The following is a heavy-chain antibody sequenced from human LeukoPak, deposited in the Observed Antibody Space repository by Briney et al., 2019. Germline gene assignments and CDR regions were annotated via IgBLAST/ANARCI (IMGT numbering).Heavy chain of an antibody. D-gene: IGHD5-18*01. V-gene: IGHV3-23*01. CDR1: GFTFTKNA. Sequence: GGSLRLSCAASGFTFTKNAMSWVRQAPGKGLEWVAVVSGSGSTTYYGDSVKGRFTISRDNPKNTLYLRMDSLRAEDTAVYYCAKEVGETAIIKAAFDIWGRGTMVTVSS. CDR3: AKEVGETAIIKAAFDI. CDR2: VSGSGSTT. J-gene: IGHJ3*02.